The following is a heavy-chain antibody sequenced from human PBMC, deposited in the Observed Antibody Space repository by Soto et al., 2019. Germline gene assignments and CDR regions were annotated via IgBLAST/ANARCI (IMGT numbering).Heavy chain of an antibody. Sequence: QVQLQESGPGLVKPSQTLSLSCTVSGGSISSGGYYWSWIRQHPGKGLEWIGYIYYSGSTYYNPYLKSRVTISVDTSKNQFSLKRSSVTAADTAVYYCARGPDSSHWYFDLWGRGTLVTVSS. J-gene: IGHJ2*01. V-gene: IGHV4-31*03. CDR2: IYYSGST. CDR3: ARGPDSSHWYFDL. D-gene: IGHD3-3*01. CDR1: GGSISSGGYY.